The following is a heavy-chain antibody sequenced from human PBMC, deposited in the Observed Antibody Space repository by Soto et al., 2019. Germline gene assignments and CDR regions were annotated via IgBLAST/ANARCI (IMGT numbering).Heavy chain of an antibody. V-gene: IGHV3-9*01. Sequence: SLRLSCAASGFTFDDYAMHWVRQAPWKCLEWVSGISLNSGSIGYADSVKGRFTISRDNAKNSLYLQMNSLRAEDTALYYCAKDKYGGNGGYYGMDVWGQGTKVTAP. CDR2: ISLNSGSI. J-gene: IGHJ6*02. CDR1: GFTFDDYA. CDR3: AKDKYGGNGGYYGMDV. D-gene: IGHD2-15*01.